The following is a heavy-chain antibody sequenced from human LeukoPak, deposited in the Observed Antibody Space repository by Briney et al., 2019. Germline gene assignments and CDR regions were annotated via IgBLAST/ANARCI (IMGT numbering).Heavy chain of an antibody. CDR2: ISWNSGSI. J-gene: IGHJ5*02. V-gene: IGHV3-9*01. CDR1: GFTFDDYA. CDR3: AKDIGRYYYDSSGYYYP. Sequence: GRSLRLSCAASGFTFDDYAMHWVRQAPGKGLEWVSGISWNSGSIGYADSVKGRFTISGDNAKNSLYLQMNSLRAEDTALYYCAKDIGRYYYDSSGYYYPWGQGTLVTVSS. D-gene: IGHD3-22*01.